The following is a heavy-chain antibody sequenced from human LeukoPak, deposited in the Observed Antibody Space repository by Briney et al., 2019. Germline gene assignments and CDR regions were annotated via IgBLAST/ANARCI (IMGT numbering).Heavy chain of an antibody. CDR2: TSSGSSAI. CDR1: GFTFTTYS. V-gene: IGHV3-21*01. CDR3: ARGHTAVTRHFDF. Sequence: PGGSLRLSCEASGFTFTTYSMTWVRQAPGKGLEWVSITSSGSSAIFSADALKGRFTISRDDAKNLLYLDMNSLRAEGTAVYYCARGHTAVTRHFDFWGQGTLVTVSS. J-gene: IGHJ4*02. D-gene: IGHD4-17*01.